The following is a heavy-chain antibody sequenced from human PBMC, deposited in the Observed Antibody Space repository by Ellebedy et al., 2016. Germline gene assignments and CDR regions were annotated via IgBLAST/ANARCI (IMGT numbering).Heavy chain of an antibody. J-gene: IGHJ2*01. V-gene: IGHV3-23*01. CDR3: AKHETDGDYYFDL. CDR2: LSGSGPKT. CDR1: GFTFKTYA. D-gene: IGHD2-21*01. Sequence: GESLKISCAASGFTFKTYAMSWVRQAPGEGLEWVSTLSGSGPKTYYADSVQGRFTISRDNSKSTLYPQMNSLRAEGTAVYYCAKHETDGDYYFDLWGRGTLVTVSS.